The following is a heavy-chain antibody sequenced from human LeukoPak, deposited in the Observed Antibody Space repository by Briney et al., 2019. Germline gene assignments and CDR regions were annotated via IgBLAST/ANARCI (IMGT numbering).Heavy chain of an antibody. CDR1: GGSISSYY. CDR3: AREDFWSGHRGFDP. V-gene: IGHV4-4*07. J-gene: IGHJ5*02. Sequence: SETLSLTCTVSGGSISSYYWSWIRQPAGKGLEWIGRIYTSGSTNYNPSPKSRVTISVDKSKNQFSLKLSSVTAADTAVYYCAREDFWSGHRGFDPWGQGTLVTVSS. D-gene: IGHD3-3*01. CDR2: IYTSGST.